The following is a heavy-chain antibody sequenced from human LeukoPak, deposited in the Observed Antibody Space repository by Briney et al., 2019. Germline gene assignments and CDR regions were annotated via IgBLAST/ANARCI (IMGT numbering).Heavy chain of an antibody. CDR3: ARVRGARNYYYYMDV. V-gene: IGHV3-48*03. CDR2: ISSSGSTI. J-gene: IGHJ6*03. D-gene: IGHD1-26*01. Sequence: PGGSLRLSCAASGFTFSSYEMNWVRQAPGKGLEWVSYISSSGSTIYYADSVKGRFTISRDNAKNSLYPQMNSLRAEDTAVYYCARVRGARNYYYYMDVWGKGTTVTISS. CDR1: GFTFSSYE.